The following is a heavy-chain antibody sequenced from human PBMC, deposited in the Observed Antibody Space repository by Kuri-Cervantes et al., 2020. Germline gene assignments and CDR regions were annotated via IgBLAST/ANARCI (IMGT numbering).Heavy chain of an antibody. CDR2: ISYDGSNK. D-gene: IGHD1-26*01. Sequence: GESLKISCAASGFTVSSNYMSWVRQAPGKGLEWVAVISYDGSNKYYADSVKGRFTISRDNSKNTLYLQMNSLRAEDTAVYYCAKPGIVGAANPVLIDYWGPGTLVTVSS. CDR3: AKPGIVGAANPVLIDY. CDR1: GFTVSSNY. J-gene: IGHJ4*02. V-gene: IGHV3-30*18.